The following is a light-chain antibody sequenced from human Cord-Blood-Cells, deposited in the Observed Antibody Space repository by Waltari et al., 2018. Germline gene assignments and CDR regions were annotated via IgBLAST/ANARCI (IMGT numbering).Light chain of an antibody. J-gene: IGKJ2*01. CDR3: QQYGSSRT. CDR2: GAS. V-gene: IGKV3-20*01. CDR1: QSVSSSY. Sequence: VFTHPPVTLSLFPGERATLSCRARQSVSSSYLAWYQQKPGQAPRLLIYGASSRATGIPDRFSGSGSGTDFTLTISRLEPEDFAVYYCQQYGSSRTFGQGTKLEIK.